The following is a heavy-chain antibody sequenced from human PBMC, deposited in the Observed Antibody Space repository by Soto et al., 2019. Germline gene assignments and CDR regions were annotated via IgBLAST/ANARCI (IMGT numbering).Heavy chain of an antibody. J-gene: IGHJ4*02. V-gene: IGHV1-58*01. CDR3: AAGDSSGYYGG. CDR1: GCTFTSSS. D-gene: IGHD3-22*01. Sequence: SVKVSCKASGCTFTSSSVQWVRQARGQRLEWIGWITVGTGNTNYAQKFQERVSITRDMSTSTAYMELSNLRSDDTAVYYCAAGDSSGYYGGWGQGTQVTSPQ. CDR2: ITVGTGNT.